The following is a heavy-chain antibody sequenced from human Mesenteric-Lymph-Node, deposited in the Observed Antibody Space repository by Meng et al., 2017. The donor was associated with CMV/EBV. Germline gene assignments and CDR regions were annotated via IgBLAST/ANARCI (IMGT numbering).Heavy chain of an antibody. CDR1: PDDFVKNYY. D-gene: IGHD3-10*01. CDR2: VYYTGST. Sequence: SETLSLTCTVSPDDFVKNYYWSWIRQPPGKGLEWIGYVYYTGSTTYNGSLKSRLDISVDRSKNQFSLKLSPVSAADTAVYYCARVGITPRPVQYHFYGMDVWGQGTTVTVSS. CDR3: ARVGITPRPVQYHFYGMDV. J-gene: IGHJ6*02. V-gene: IGHV4-59*02.